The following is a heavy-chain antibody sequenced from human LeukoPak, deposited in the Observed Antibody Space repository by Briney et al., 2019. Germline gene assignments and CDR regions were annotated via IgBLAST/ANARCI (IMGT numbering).Heavy chain of an antibody. V-gene: IGHV3-30*02. CDR3: AKDREDYGGKPYYFDY. Sequence: GGSLRLSCAASGFTFSSYSMNWVRQAPGKGLEWVAFIRYDGSNKYYADSVKGRFTISRDNSKNTLYLQMNSLRAEDTAVYYCAKDREDYGGKPYYFDYWGQGTLVTVSS. J-gene: IGHJ4*02. D-gene: IGHD4-23*01. CDR2: IRYDGSNK. CDR1: GFTFSSYS.